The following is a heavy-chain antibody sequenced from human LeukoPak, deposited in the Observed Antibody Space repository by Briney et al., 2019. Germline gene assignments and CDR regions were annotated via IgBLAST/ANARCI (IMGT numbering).Heavy chain of an antibody. Sequence: GGSLRLSCAASGFTFSSNYMSWVRQAPGKGLEWVSVIYSSGSTYYADSVKGRFTIYRDNSKNTLYLQMNSLRAEDTAVYYCAREAYYGSGSYCWGQGTLVTVSS. CDR2: IYSSGST. V-gene: IGHV3-66*01. CDR1: GFTFSSNY. CDR3: AREAYYGSGSYC. D-gene: IGHD3-10*01. J-gene: IGHJ4*02.